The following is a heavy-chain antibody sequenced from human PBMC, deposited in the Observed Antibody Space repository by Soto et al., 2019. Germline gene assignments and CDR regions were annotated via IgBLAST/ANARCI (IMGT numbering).Heavy chain of an antibody. D-gene: IGHD6-6*01. CDR2: ISSSGSTK. J-gene: IGHJ4*02. Sequence: GGSLRLSCAGSGFTFSDYYMNWIRQAPGKGLEWVSFISSSGSTKYYADSVKGRFTISRDNAKNSLYLQMNSLRAEDTAVYYCARDESRIATRPFYFDYWGQGTLVTVSS. CDR3: ARDESRIATRPFYFDY. V-gene: IGHV3-11*01. CDR1: GFTFSDYY.